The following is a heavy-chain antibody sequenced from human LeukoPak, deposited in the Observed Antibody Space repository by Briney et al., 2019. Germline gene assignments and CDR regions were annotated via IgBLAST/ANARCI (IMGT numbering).Heavy chain of an antibody. V-gene: IGHV4-34*01. CDR3: ARGGGSY. J-gene: IGHJ4*02. D-gene: IGHD2-15*01. CDR1: GGSFSGYY. CDR2: ISHSGST. Sequence: SETLSLTCAVYGGSFSGYYWSWIRQPPGKGLEWIGEISHSGSTNYNPSLKSRVTISVDTSKNQFSLKLSSVTAADTAVYYCARGGGSYWGQGTLVTVSS.